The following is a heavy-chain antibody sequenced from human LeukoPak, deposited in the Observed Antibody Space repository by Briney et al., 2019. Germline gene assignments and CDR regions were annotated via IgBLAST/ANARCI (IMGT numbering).Heavy chain of an antibody. CDR3: AKIYDYIWGGYRYTESFAFDI. V-gene: IGHV3-23*01. CDR1: GFTFSTYA. CDR2: ISASGGST. J-gene: IGHJ3*02. Sequence: EPGGSLRLSCAASGFTFSTYAMSWVRQAPGKGLEWVSAISASGGSTYYADSVKGRFSISRDNSKNTPFLQMNSLRAEDTAVYYCAKIYDYIWGGYRYTESFAFDIWGQGTMVTVSS. D-gene: IGHD3-16*02.